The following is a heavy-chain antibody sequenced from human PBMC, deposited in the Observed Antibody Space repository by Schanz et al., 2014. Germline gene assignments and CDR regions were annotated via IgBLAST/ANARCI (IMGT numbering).Heavy chain of an antibody. J-gene: IGHJ5*02. Sequence: EVQLMESGGGLVKPGGSLRLSCVASGFAFSSFAMTWVRQAPGRGLEWVSSISYGTSYIYYAESVKGRFTISRDNAKNSLYLQMNSLRAEDTAVYYCARPALWFGDNCFDPWGQGTLVTVSS. CDR2: ISYGTSYI. V-gene: IGHV3-21*01. D-gene: IGHD3-10*01. CDR3: ARPALWFGDNCFDP. CDR1: GFAFSSFA.